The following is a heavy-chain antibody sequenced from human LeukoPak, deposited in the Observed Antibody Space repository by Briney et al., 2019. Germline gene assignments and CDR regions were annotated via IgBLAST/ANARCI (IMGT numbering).Heavy chain of an antibody. CDR2: IRNDGTNK. CDR3: AKGTSYNWNDGWFDP. D-gene: IGHD1-20*01. CDR1: GFTFSGSG. Sequence: RGSLRLSCAASGFTFSGSGMHWVRQAPGQGLEWVAFIRNDGTNKYYAESVKGRFTISRDNSKNTLYLQMNSLRAEDTAVYYCAKGTSYNWNDGWFDPWGNGILVTVSS. J-gene: IGHJ5*02. V-gene: IGHV3-30*02.